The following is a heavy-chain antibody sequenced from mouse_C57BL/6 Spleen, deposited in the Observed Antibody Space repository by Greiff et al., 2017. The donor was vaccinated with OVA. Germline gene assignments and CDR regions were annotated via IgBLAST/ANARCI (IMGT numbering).Heavy chain of an antibody. Sequence: ESGPGLVKPSQSLSLTCSVTGYSIPSGYYWNWIRQFPGNNLEWMGYLSYDGSNNYNPSLKNRISITRDPSKNQFFLKLNSVTTEDTATYYCASYYGYDYAMDYWGQGTSVTVSS. CDR3: ASYYGYDYAMDY. CDR1: GYSIPSGYY. CDR2: LSYDGSN. J-gene: IGHJ4*01. D-gene: IGHD2-2*01. V-gene: IGHV3-6*01.